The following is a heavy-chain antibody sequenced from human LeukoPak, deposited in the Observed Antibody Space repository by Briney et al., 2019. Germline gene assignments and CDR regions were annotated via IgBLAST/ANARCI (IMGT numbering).Heavy chain of an antibody. CDR2: IKQDRSEK. CDR1: GFTFSSYW. CDR3: ARASVVVITPEYFQH. D-gene: IGHD3-22*01. Sequence: GGSLRLSCAASGFTFSSYWMSWVRQAPGKGLEWVANIKQDRSEKYYVDSVKGRFTISRDNAKNSLYLQMNSLRAEDTAVYYCARASVVVITPEYFQHWGQGTLVTVSS. V-gene: IGHV3-7*03. J-gene: IGHJ1*01.